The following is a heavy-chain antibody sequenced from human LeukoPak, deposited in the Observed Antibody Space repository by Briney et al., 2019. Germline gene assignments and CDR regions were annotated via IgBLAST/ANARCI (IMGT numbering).Heavy chain of an antibody. J-gene: IGHJ4*02. V-gene: IGHV1-8*02. CDR2: MNPNSDNT. CDR3: ARGQRGWEPDY. CDR1: GGTFSSYD. Sequence: ASVKVSCKASGGTFSSYDINWVRQATGQGLEWMGWMNPNSDNTGYAQKFQGRVTMTRNTSISTAYMELSSLRSEDTAVYYCARGQRGWEPDYWGQGTLVTVSS. D-gene: IGHD1-26*01.